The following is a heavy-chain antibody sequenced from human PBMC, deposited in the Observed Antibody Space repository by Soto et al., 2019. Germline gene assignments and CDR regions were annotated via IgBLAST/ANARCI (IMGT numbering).Heavy chain of an antibody. CDR3: ARGRLISLYYFDY. J-gene: IGHJ4*02. CDR2: IGTAGDT. Sequence: EVQLVESGGGLVQPGGSLRLFCAASGFTFSNYDMHWVRQVTGKGLEWVSTIGTAGDTYYPGSVKGRFTISRENAKNSLYLQMNSLRAEDTAVYYCARGRLISLYYFDYWGQGTLVTVSS. D-gene: IGHD2-15*01. CDR1: GFTFSNYD. V-gene: IGHV3-13*01.